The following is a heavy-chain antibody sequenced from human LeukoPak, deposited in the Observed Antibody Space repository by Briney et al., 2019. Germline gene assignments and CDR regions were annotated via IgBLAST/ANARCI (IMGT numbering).Heavy chain of an antibody. CDR2: ISAYNGNT. V-gene: IGHV1-18*01. CDR3: ARSTVTTFGVDWFDP. J-gene: IGHJ5*02. Sequence: ASVKVSFKASGYTFTSYGISWVRQAPGQGLEWMGRISAYNGNTNYAHKFQGRVTMTTDTSTSTAYMELRSLRSDDTAVYYCARSTVTTFGVDWFDPWGQGTLVTVSS. CDR1: GYTFTSYG. D-gene: IGHD4-17*01.